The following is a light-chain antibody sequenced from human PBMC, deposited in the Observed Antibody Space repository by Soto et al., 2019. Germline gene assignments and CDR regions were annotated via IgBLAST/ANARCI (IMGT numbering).Light chain of an antibody. CDR2: DAS. V-gene: IGKV1-5*02. CDR3: QQYSVYWT. J-gene: IGKJ1*01. Sequence: DIQMTQSPSSLSSSVVDRVTIIFRASQSVSTRLAWYQQKPGKAPKVLIYDASSWAGGVPSRFTGSGSGTEFTLTINSLQPDDFATYYCQQYSVYWTFGQGTKVDI. CDR1: QSVSTR.